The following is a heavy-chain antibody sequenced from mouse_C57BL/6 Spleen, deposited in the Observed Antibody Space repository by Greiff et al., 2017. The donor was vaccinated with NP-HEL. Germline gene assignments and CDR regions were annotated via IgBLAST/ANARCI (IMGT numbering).Heavy chain of an antibody. D-gene: IGHD4-1*01. V-gene: IGHV1-64*01. J-gene: IGHJ2*01. Sequence: VQLQQSGAELVKPGASVKLSCKASGYTFTSYWMHWVKQRPGQGLEWIGMIHPNSGSTNYNEKFKSKATLTVDKSSSTAYMQLSSLTSEDSAVYYCARGGNWDPYYFDYWGQGTTLTVSS. CDR2: IHPNSGST. CDR3: ARGGNWDPYYFDY. CDR1: GYTFTSYW.